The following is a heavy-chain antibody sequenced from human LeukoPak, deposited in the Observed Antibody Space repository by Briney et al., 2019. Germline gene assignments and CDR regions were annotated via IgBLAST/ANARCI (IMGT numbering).Heavy chain of an antibody. J-gene: IGHJ6*02. CDR1: GFTFGSCA. CDR2: ISRNSGSI. V-gene: IGHV3-9*01. CDR3: AKAKGYHYYYGMDV. Sequence: PGGSLRLSCAASGFTFGSCAMGWVRQAPGKGLEWVSGISRNSGSIGYADSVKGRFTISRDNAKNSLYLQMNSLRTEDTALYYCAKAKGYHYYYGMDVWGQGTTVTVSS.